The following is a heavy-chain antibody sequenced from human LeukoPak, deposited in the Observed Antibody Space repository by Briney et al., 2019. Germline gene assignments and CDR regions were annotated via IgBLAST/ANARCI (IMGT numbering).Heavy chain of an antibody. CDR3: AKERYSSSSLFAITPFDY. Sequence: GGSLRLSCAASGFTFDDYAMHWVRQAPGKGLEWVSGISWNSGSIGYADSVKGRFTISRDNSKNTLYLQMNSLRPEDTAVYYCAKERYSSSSLFAITPFDYWGQGSLVTVSS. CDR2: ISWNSGSI. J-gene: IGHJ4*02. D-gene: IGHD6-13*01. CDR1: GFTFDDYA. V-gene: IGHV3-9*01.